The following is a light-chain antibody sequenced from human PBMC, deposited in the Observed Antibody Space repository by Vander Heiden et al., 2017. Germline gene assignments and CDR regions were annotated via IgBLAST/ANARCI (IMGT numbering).Light chain of an antibody. V-gene: IGKV3-15*01. CDR2: GAS. Sequence: DIVMTHSPPPLSVSPGARATLSCRASQSVSSNLAWYQQKPGQAPRLLIYGASTRATGIPARFSGSGSGTEFTLTISSLQSEDFAVYYCQQYNNRPPWTFGQGTKVEIK. CDR1: QSVSSN. J-gene: IGKJ1*01. CDR3: QQYNNRPPWT.